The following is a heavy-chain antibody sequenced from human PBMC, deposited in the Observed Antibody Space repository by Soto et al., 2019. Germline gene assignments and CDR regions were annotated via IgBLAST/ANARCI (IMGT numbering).Heavy chain of an antibody. CDR2: IYYSGGT. CDR3: ARGPTRDYGGNLYYFDY. Sequence: LSLTCTVSGGSISTNNYYWGWIRQPPGKGLEWIGSIYYSGGTYYNPSLKSRATISVDTSKNQFSLRLSSVTAADTAVYYCARGPTRDYGGNLYYFDYWGQGTLVTVSS. J-gene: IGHJ4*02. V-gene: IGHV4-39*01. CDR1: GGSISTNNYY. D-gene: IGHD4-17*01.